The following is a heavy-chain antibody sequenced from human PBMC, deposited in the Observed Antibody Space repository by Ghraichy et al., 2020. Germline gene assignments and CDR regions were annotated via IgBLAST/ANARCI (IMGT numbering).Heavy chain of an antibody. CDR3: ARAGTVVTPAAFDY. J-gene: IGHJ4*02. D-gene: IGHD4-23*01. CDR1: GDSFSSNSAA. CDR2: TYYRSKWYN. V-gene: IGHV6-1*01. Sequence: SQTLSLTCAISGDSFSSNSAAWNWIRQSPSRGLEWLGRTYYRSKWYNDYAVSVKSRITINPDTSKNQFSLQLNSVTPEDTAVYYCARAGTVVTPAAFDYWGQGSLVTVSS.